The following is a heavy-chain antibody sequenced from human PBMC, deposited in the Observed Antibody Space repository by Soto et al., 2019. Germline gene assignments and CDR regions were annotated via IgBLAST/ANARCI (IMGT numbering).Heavy chain of an antibody. Sequence: SETLSLTCTISGDSINNYFWNWIRQTPGKGLEWIGYISYSGSTSYNPSLQSRVTISSDTSKNHFSLKLSSVTAADTAVYYCARARQRDTGRGLDVWGKGTTVTV. CDR1: GDSINNYF. V-gene: IGHV4-59*01. D-gene: IGHD3-10*01. J-gene: IGHJ6*04. CDR3: ARARQRDTGRGLDV. CDR2: ISYSGST.